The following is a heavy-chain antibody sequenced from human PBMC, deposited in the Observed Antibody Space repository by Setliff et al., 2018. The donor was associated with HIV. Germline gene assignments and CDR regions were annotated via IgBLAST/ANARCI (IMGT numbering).Heavy chain of an antibody. D-gene: IGHD3-22*01. CDR1: GYTFTSDY. V-gene: IGHV1-2*04. CDR2: INPAGNPT. J-gene: IGHJ4*02. CDR3: ARGMDYYDTSGYYQYYFDY. Sequence: ASVKVSCKASGYTFTSDYIHWVRQAPGQGLEWMGIINPAGNPTSYAQKFQGWITMTRDTSISTADMELSRLRSDDSAVYYCARGMDYYDTSGYYQYYFDYWGQGTLVTVSS.